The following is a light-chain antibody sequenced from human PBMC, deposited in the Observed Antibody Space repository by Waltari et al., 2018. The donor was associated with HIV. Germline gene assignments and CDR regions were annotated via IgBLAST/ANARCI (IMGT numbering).Light chain of an antibody. J-gene: IGLJ2*01. CDR3: QAWDRSTYVV. CDR2: QDS. Sequence: SFELTQPPSVSVSPGQTVTITCSGDKLGNRYAYWYQQKPGQSPVLVIHQDSKRPSGIPERFSGSNSGNTAMLTISGTQATDEADYYCQAWDRSTYVVFGGGTKVTVL. V-gene: IGLV3-1*01. CDR1: KLGNRY.